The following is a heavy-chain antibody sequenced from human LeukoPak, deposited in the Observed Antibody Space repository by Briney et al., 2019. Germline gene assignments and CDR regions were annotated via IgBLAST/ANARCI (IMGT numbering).Heavy chain of an antibody. J-gene: IGHJ2*01. CDR3: ARDRGSGSSGYYYYWYFDL. CDR1: GGTFISYA. Sequence: SVKVSCKASGGTFISYAISWVRQAPGQGLEWMGGIIPIFGTANYAQKVQGRVTSTADESSSTADMELSSLRYECTAVYYCARDRGSGSSGYYYYWYFDLWGRGTLVTVSS. D-gene: IGHD3-22*01. V-gene: IGHV1-69*13. CDR2: IIPIFGTA.